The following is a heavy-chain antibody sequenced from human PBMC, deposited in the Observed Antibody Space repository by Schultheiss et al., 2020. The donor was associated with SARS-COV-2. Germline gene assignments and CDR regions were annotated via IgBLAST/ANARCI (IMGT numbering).Heavy chain of an antibody. J-gene: IGHJ5*02. V-gene: IGHV4-59*01. Sequence: SETLSLTCAVYGGSFSGYYWSWIRQPPGKGLEWIAYISYSGSTNHNPSLKSRLTISVDTSKNQFSLRLSSVTAADTAVYYCARDSSRSWFDPWGQGTLVTVSS. CDR3: ARDSSRSWFDP. CDR1: GGSFSGYY. D-gene: IGHD6-6*01. CDR2: ISYSGST.